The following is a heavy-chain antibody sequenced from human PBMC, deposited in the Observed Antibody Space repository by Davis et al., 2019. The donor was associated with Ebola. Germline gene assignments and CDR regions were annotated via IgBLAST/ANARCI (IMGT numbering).Heavy chain of an antibody. V-gene: IGHV3-66*01. Sequence: GESLKISCAASGFTFSDYYMSWVRQAPGKGLEWVSVIYSGGSTYYADSVKGRFTISRDNSKNTLYLQMNSLRAEDTAVYYCARVYYALNYFDYWGQGTLVTVSS. D-gene: IGHD2-2*01. CDR3: ARVYYALNYFDY. J-gene: IGHJ4*02. CDR2: IYSGGST. CDR1: GFTFSDYY.